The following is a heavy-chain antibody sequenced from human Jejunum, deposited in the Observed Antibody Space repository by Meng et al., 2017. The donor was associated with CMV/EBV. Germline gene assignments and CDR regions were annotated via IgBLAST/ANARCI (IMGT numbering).Heavy chain of an antibody. D-gene: IGHD2-2*02. CDR3: ATLGYCSGTNCYTSDY. CDR2: VRNKRRSYTT. J-gene: IGHJ4*02. V-gene: IGHV3-72*01. CDR1: FTFGDHF. Sequence: FTFGDHFLGWVRQAPGKGLEWVGRVRNKRRSYTTEYAASVKGRFTVSRDDSKKSLYLQMNSLKTEDTAIYYCATLGYCSGTNCYTSDYWGQGTLVTVSS.